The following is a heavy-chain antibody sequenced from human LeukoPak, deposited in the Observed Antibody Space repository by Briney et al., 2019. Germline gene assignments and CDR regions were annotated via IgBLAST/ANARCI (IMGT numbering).Heavy chain of an antibody. J-gene: IGHJ4*02. Sequence: GGSLRLSCAASGFTFSSYSMNWVRQAPGKGLEWVSSISSSSYIYYADSVKGRFTISRDNAKNSLYLQMNSLRAEDTAVYYCARDKLGGDYFDYWGQGTLVTVSS. CDR2: ISSSSYI. V-gene: IGHV3-21*01. CDR3: ARDKLGGDYFDY. CDR1: GFTFSSYS. D-gene: IGHD3-16*01.